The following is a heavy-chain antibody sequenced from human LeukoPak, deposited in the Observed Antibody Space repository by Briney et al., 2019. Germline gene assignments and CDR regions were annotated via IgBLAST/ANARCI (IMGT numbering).Heavy chain of an antibody. CDR3: ANSIIAVAGTEDY. J-gene: IGHJ4*02. V-gene: IGHV3-23*01. CDR2: ISGSGGSR. CDR1: GFTFSSYA. D-gene: IGHD6-19*01. Sequence: GGSLRLSCAASGFTFSSYAMSWVRQAPGKGLEWVSAISGSGGSRYDADSVKGRFTISRDNSKTTLYLQMTSLRAEDTAVYYCANSIIAVAGTEDYWGQGTLVTVSS.